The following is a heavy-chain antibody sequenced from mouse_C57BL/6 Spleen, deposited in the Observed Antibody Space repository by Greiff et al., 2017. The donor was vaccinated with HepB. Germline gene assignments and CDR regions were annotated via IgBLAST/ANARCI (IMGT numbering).Heavy chain of an antibody. CDR2: IYPGDGDT. J-gene: IGHJ1*03. V-gene: IGHV1-80*01. CDR3: ARGDYDYDGSYWYFDV. D-gene: IGHD2-4*01. CDR1: GYAFSSYW. Sequence: VQLQESGAELVKPGASVKISCKASGYAFSSYWMNWVKQRPGKGLEWIGQIYPGDGDTNYNGKFKGKATLTADKSSSTAYMQLSSLTSEDSAVYFCARGDYDYDGSYWYFDVWGTGTTVTVSS.